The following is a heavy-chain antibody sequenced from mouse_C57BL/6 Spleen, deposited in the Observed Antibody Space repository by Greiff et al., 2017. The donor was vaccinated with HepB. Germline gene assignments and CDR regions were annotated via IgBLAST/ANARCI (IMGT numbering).Heavy chain of an antibody. CDR2: INPNNGGT. V-gene: IGHV1-22*01. Sequence: EVQLQESGPELVKPGASVKMSCKASGYTFTDYNMHWVKQSHGKSLEWIGYINPNNGGTSYNQKFKGKATLTVNKSSSTAYMELRSLTSEDSAVYYCARGASIYYGLDYWGQGTTLTVSS. D-gene: IGHD2-1*01. J-gene: IGHJ2*01. CDR3: ARGASIYYGLDY. CDR1: GYTFTDYN.